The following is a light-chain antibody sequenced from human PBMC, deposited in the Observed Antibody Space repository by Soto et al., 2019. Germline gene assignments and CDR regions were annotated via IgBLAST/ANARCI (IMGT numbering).Light chain of an antibody. V-gene: IGLV2-14*01. CDR2: GVT. Sequence: QSVLTQPASVSGAPGQSITISCTGTSRDVGAYNYVSWYQQYPGKAPKLMIYGVTNRPSGVSNRFSGSKTGNTASLTISGLQAEDEAYYYCFSHRRGDSHVFGTGTKLTVL. CDR1: SRDVGAYNY. J-gene: IGLJ1*01. CDR3: FSHRRGDSHV.